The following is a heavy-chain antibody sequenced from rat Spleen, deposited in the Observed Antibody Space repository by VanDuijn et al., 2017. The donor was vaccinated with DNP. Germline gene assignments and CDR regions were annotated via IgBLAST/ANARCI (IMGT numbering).Heavy chain of an antibody. V-gene: IGHV3-3*01. Sequence: EVQLQESGPGLVKPSQSLSLTCSVTGFSITSSYWGWIRKFPGNKLEWMGSINSADNTNYNPSLKSRISITRDTSKNQFFLQVNSVNTEDTATYYCARWPGYNPPYAMDAWGQGTSVTVSS. D-gene: IGHD1-4*01. CDR2: INSADNT. CDR1: GFSITSSY. CDR3: ARWPGYNPPYAMDA. J-gene: IGHJ4*01.